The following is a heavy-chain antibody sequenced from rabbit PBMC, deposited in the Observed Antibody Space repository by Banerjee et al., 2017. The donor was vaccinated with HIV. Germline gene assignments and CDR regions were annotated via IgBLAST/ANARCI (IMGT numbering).Heavy chain of an antibody. CDR3: ARDYTITGLSLLL. D-gene: IGHD1-1*01. V-gene: IGHV1S40*01. CDR2: GSGGYK. Sequence: GSGGYKYYASWAKGRFTISKTSSTTVTLQMTSLTVADTATYFCARDYTITGLSLLLWGPGTLVTVS. J-gene: IGHJ4*01.